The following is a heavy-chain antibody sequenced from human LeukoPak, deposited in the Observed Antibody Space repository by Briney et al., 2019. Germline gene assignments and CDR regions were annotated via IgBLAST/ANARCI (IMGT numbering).Heavy chain of an antibody. CDR1: GFIFSSYA. V-gene: IGHV3-23*01. Sequence: GGSLRLSCAASGFIFSSYAMSWVRQAPGKGLEWVSPISGSGSSTYYADSVKGRFTISRDNSKNTLYLQMNSLRAEDTAVYYCARHGANYYYYYMDVWGKGTTVTVSS. J-gene: IGHJ6*03. CDR3: ARHGANYYYYYMDV. CDR2: ISGSGSST. D-gene: IGHD3-16*01.